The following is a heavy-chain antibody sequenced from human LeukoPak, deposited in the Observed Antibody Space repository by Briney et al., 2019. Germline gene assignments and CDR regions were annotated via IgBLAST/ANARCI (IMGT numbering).Heavy chain of an antibody. Sequence: PSETLSLTCTVSGGSISSYYWSWIRQPPGKGLEWIGYIYYSGSTNYNPSLKSRVTISVDTSKNQFSLKLSSVTAADTAVYYCARHGGDYTSSYWYFDLWGRGTLVTVSS. V-gene: IGHV4-59*08. CDR3: ARHGGDYTSSYWYFDL. D-gene: IGHD4-17*01. J-gene: IGHJ2*01. CDR1: GGSISSYY. CDR2: IYYSGST.